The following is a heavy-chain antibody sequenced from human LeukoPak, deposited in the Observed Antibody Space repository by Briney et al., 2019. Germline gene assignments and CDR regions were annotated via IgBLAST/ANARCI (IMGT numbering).Heavy chain of an antibody. CDR1: GFTFSSYS. CDR3: ARILPRQYRPPYYYYMDV. J-gene: IGHJ6*03. CDR2: ISSSSSTI. Sequence: PGGSLRLSCAASGFTFSSYSMNWVRQAPRKGLEWVSYISSSSSTIYYADSVKGRFTISRDNAKNSLYLQMNSLRAEDTAVYYCARILPRQYRPPYYYYMDVWGKGTTVTVSS. D-gene: IGHD4-11*01. V-gene: IGHV3-48*01.